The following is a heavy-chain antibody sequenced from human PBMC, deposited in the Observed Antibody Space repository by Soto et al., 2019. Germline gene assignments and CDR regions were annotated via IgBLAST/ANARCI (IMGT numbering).Heavy chain of an antibody. V-gene: IGHV3-30*18. CDR2: ISSDGSNK. Sequence: QVQLVESGGGVVQPGRSLRLSCAASGFTFSSYGMHWVRQAPGKGLEWVAVISSDGSNKYYADSVKGRFPISRDNSKNALYLQMNSLRAEDTAVYYCAKESVPTLYYYYGMDVWGQGTTVTVSS. D-gene: IGHD2-2*01. CDR1: GFTFSSYG. J-gene: IGHJ6*02. CDR3: AKESVPTLYYYYGMDV.